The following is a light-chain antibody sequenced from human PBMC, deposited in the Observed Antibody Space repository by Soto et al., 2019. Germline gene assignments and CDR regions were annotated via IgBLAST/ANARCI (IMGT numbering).Light chain of an antibody. Sequence: EIVMSQSPATLSVSPGERATLSCRASQSVRNNLAWYQQRPGQAPRLLMYGASTRPSGIPARFTGGGSGTDFTLTITSLQSEDFAVYYCQQYSKWPLTFGGGTKV. CDR2: GAS. V-gene: IGKV3-15*01. J-gene: IGKJ4*01. CDR3: QQYSKWPLT. CDR1: QSVRNN.